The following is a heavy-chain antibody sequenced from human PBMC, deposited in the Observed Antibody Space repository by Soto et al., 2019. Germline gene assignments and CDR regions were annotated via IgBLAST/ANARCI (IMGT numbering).Heavy chain of an antibody. V-gene: IGHV4-59*01. D-gene: IGHD3-3*01. CDR2: LYYTGST. CDR1: GYSISNFY. J-gene: IGHJ6*02. CDR3: ARGGGYDFRRQQAPPIDA. Sequence: XETLYLTCNVSGYSISNFYWSWIRPSPGRRLEWIGYLYYTGSTNYNPSLKSRVTISVDTSKNQFTLKLSSVTAADTAVYYCARGGGYDFRRQQAPPIDAWDRGNTATVSS.